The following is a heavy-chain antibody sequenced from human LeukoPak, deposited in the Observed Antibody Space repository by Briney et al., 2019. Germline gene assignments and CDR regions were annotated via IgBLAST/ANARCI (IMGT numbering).Heavy chain of an antibody. V-gene: IGHV3-23*01. J-gene: IGHJ6*03. CDR3: ATTLGSYDSSGRYYYYYYMDV. Sequence: GGSLRLSCAASGFTFSSYAMSWVRQAPGKGLEWVSAISGSGGSTYYADSVKGRFTISRDNSKNTQYLQMNSLRAEDTAVYYCATTLGSYDSSGRYYYYYYMDVWGKGTTVTVSS. CDR1: GFTFSSYA. CDR2: ISGSGGST. D-gene: IGHD3-22*01.